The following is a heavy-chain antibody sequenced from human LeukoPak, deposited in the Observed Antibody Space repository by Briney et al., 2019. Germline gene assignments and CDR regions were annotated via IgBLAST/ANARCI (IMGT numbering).Heavy chain of an antibody. D-gene: IGHD3-9*01. V-gene: IGHV3-30-3*01. CDR3: ARGEDILTGYSMTSLLGPFDY. CDR2: ISYDGSNK. J-gene: IGHJ4*02. CDR1: GFTFSSYA. Sequence: PGGSLRLSCAASGFTFSSYAMHWVRQAPGKGLEWVAVISYDGSNKYYADSVKGRFTISRDNSKNTLYLQMNSLRAEDTAVYYCARGEDILTGYSMTSLLGPFDYWGQGTLVTVSS.